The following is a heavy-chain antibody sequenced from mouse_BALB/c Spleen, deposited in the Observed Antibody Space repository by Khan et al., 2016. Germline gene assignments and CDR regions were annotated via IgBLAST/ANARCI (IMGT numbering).Heavy chain of an antibody. CDR2: INPSSGYT. J-gene: IGHJ2*01. Sequence: QVQLQQSGTELAKPGASVKMSCKASGYTFSTYWMHWVKQRPGQGLEWIGYINPSSGYTEYNQKFKDKATLTADKSSSTAYMQLSSLTSEDSAVYYCARDLDYWGQGTTLTVAS. V-gene: IGHV1-7*01. CDR1: GYTFSTYW. CDR3: ARDLDY.